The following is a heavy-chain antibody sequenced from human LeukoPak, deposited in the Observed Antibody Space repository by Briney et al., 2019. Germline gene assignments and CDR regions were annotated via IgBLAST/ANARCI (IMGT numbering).Heavy chain of an antibody. D-gene: IGHD5-12*01. J-gene: IGHJ4*02. CDR3: AKDLDRFSGSTYDVY. CDR2: ISGSGGST. Sequence: GGSLRLSCAASGFTFSSYAMSWVRQAPGKGLEWVSAISGSGGSTYYADSVKGRFTISRDNSKNTLDLQMNSLRTEDTAVYYCAKDLDRFSGSTYDVYWGPGTLVTVSS. CDR1: GFTFSSYA. V-gene: IGHV3-23*01.